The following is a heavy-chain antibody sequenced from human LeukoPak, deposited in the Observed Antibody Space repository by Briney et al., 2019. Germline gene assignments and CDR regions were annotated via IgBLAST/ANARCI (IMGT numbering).Heavy chain of an antibody. Sequence: GESLRLSCAASGFSFSSYAINWVRQAPGKGLEWASAISGSGGSTYYADSVKGRFTISRDNSKNTLYLQMNSLRAEDTAVYYCATAIFGVVSHSDYWGQGTLVTVSS. J-gene: IGHJ4*02. CDR3: ATAIFGVVSHSDY. D-gene: IGHD3-3*01. CDR2: ISGSGGST. V-gene: IGHV3-23*01. CDR1: GFSFSSYA.